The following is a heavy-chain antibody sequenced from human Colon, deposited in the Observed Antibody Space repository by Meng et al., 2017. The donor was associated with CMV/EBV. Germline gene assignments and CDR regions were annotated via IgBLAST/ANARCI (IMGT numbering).Heavy chain of an antibody. CDR1: AITNHY. J-gene: IGHJ4*02. V-gene: IGHV1-2*02. CDR3: AKSYYDLWSGYLSTFDF. CDR2: IKPNTGGT. D-gene: IGHD3-3*01. Sequence: AITNHYIHRVRQAAGQGLEWVGSIKPNTGGTKHEEKVLGRVTMTRDTTINTTYMELTRMTADDTAVDFCAKSYYDLWSGYLSTFDFWGPGSLVTVSS.